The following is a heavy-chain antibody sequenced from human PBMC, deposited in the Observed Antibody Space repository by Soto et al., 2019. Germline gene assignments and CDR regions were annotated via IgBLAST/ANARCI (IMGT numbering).Heavy chain of an antibody. J-gene: IGHJ4*02. CDR2: IKQDGSEK. V-gene: IGHV3-7*01. CDR1: GFTFSSYW. CDR3: ASMDIDCSGGSCYSFLFDY. Sequence: GGSLRLSCAASGFTFSSYWMSWVRQAPGKGLEWVANIKQDGSEKYYVDSVKGRFTISRDNAKNSLYLQMNSLRAEDTAVYYCASMDIDCSGGSCYSFLFDYWGQGTLVTVSS. D-gene: IGHD2-15*01.